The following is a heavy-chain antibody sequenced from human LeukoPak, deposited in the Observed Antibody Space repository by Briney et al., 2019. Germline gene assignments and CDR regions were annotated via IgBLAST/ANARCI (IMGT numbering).Heavy chain of an antibody. CDR1: GFTFSSYW. V-gene: IGHV3-74*03. Sequence: GGSLRLSCAASGFTFSSYWMHWVRQAPGKGLVWVSRINSDGSSITYADSVNGRFTISRDNAKNTLFLQMSSLRVEETAVYYCAREGRVSGYDFDCWGQGTLVTVSS. CDR3: AREGRVSGYDFDC. D-gene: IGHD5-12*01. J-gene: IGHJ4*02. CDR2: INSDGSSI.